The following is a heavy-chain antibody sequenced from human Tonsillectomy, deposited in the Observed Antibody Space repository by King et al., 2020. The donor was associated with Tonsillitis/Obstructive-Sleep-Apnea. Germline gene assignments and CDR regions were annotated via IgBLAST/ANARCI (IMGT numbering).Heavy chain of an antibody. V-gene: IGHV3-23*04. J-gene: IGHJ4*02. CDR3: AKVTNSGTHYYFDY. Sequence: VQLVESGGGLVQPGGSLRLSCAASGFTFSSYAMSWVRQAPGKGLEWVSAISANTRGTYYADSVKGRFTISRDNSKSTLHLQMNSLRAEDTAVYYCAKVTNSGTHYYFDYWGQETVVTVSS. D-gene: IGHD1-26*01. CDR1: GFTFSSYA. CDR2: ISANTRGT.